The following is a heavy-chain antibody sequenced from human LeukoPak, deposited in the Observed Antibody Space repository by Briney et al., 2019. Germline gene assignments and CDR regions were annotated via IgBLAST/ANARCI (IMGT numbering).Heavy chain of an antibody. J-gene: IGHJ4*02. CDR2: IIPSFGTA. Sequence: SVKVSCKVSGGPFSNYAIIWVQQAPGQGLVLMGRIIPSFGTANYAQMLQGRVSITSDESTSTAHMQLSSLRSEDTATYYCARVELGSYYPYWGQGTLVSVSS. CDR1: GGPFSNYA. V-gene: IGHV1-69*15. D-gene: IGHD3-10*01. CDR3: ARVELGSYYPY.